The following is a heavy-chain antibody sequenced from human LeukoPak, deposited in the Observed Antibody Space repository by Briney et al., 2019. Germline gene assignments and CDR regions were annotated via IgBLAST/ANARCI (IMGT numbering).Heavy chain of an antibody. CDR1: GFSFNIYT. Sequence: GGSLRLSCAASGFSFNIYTMSWVRQAPGKELEWVSVITGAADRTYYADSVKGRFTISRDNSKNILYLQMNSLRAEDTAVYYCAKDYYVSASGNFDAFDMWGQGTMVTVSS. CDR3: AKDYYVSASGNFDAFDM. D-gene: IGHD3-10*02. J-gene: IGHJ3*02. CDR2: ITGAADRT. V-gene: IGHV3-23*01.